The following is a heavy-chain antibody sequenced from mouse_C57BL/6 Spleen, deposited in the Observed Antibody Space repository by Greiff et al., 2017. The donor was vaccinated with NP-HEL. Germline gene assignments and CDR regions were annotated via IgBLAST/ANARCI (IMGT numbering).Heavy chain of an antibody. CDR3: ARREITTCLDY. Sequence: QVQLQQPGAELVKPGASVKLSCKASGYTFTSYWMHWVKQRPGQGLEWIGMIHPNSGSTNYNEKFKSKATLTVDKSSSTAYMQLSSLTSEDSAVYYCARREITTCLDYWGQGTSVTVSS. V-gene: IGHV1-64*01. D-gene: IGHD2-4*01. J-gene: IGHJ4*01. CDR2: IHPNSGST. CDR1: GYTFTSYW.